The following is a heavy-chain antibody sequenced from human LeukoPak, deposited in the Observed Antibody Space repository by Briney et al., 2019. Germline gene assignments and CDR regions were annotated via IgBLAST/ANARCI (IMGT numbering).Heavy chain of an antibody. Sequence: GASGKVSCKGSGGTFTSYAISWVRQAPGQGLEWMGGIIPIYGTGNYAQKLHGRVTITADKSTSTAYMELSSLSSESTAVYYFARASNDYGDYQYFQHWGQGTLVTVSS. D-gene: IGHD4-17*01. CDR1: GGTFTSYA. CDR2: IIPIYGTG. V-gene: IGHV1-69*06. CDR3: ARASNDYGDYQYFQH. J-gene: IGHJ1*01.